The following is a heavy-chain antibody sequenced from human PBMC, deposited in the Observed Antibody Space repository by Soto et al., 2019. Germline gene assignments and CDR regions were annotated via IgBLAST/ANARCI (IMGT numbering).Heavy chain of an antibody. CDR1: GGSISSYY. Sequence: SETLSLTCTVSGGSISSYYWSWIRQPPGKGLEWIGYIYYSGSTNYNPSLKSRVTISVDTSKNQFSLKLSSVTAADTAVYYCARRSANSSSWYFDYWGQGTLVTVSS. V-gene: IGHV4-59*08. CDR2: IYYSGST. CDR3: ARRSANSSSWYFDY. J-gene: IGHJ4*02. D-gene: IGHD6-13*01.